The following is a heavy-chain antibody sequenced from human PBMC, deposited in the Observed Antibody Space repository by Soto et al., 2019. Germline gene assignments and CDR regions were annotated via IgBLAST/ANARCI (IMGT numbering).Heavy chain of an antibody. CDR2: INAGNGNT. J-gene: IGHJ4*02. Sequence: ASVKVSCKASGYTFTSYAMHWVRQAPGQRLEWMGWINAGNGNTKYSQKFQGRVTITRDTSASTAYMELSSLRSEDTAVYYCARDSQSGSSGYYYLGAFFDYWGQGTLVTVSS. CDR3: ARDSQSGSSGYYYLGAFFDY. V-gene: IGHV1-3*01. D-gene: IGHD3-22*01. CDR1: GYTFTSYA.